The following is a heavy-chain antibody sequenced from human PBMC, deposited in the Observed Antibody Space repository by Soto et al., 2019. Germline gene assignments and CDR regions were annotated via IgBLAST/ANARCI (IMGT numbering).Heavy chain of an antibody. CDR3: GRNLLAAGSDALDI. J-gene: IGHJ3*02. CDR2: INSSGGHT. V-gene: IGHV1-46*01. Sequence: QMQLVQSGAEVKKPGASVKVSCKASGYTFTRHYIHWVRQAPGQGLEWMGIINSSGGHTYYAQKFHSRVALISDSSTSTVYMELGSLRAEDTAVYYCGRNLLAAGSDALDIWGQGTMVTVSS. CDR1: GYTFTRHY. D-gene: IGHD6-13*01.